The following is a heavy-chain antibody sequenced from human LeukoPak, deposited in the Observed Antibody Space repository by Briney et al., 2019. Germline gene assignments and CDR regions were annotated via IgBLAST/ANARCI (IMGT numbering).Heavy chain of an antibody. CDR1: GYTFTSYA. V-gene: IGHV1-3*03. CDR3: TLYNY. Sequence: GASVKVSCKASGYTFTSYAMNWVRQAPGQSLEWMGCINPGNGDTKYSQEFQGRVTITRDTSATTAYMELSSLRSDDMAVYYCTLYNYWGQGTLVTVSS. J-gene: IGHJ4*02. CDR2: INPGNGDT. D-gene: IGHD2-2*02.